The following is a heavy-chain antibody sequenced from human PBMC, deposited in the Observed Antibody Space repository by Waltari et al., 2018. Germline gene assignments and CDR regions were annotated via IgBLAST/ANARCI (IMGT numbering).Heavy chain of an antibody. CDR2: IYYSGST. J-gene: IGHJ5*02. D-gene: IGHD4-4*01. CDR3: ARVNTVRNWFDP. V-gene: IGHV4-59*01. CDR1: GGPISSYT. Sequence: QVQLQESGPGLVKPSETLSLTRTVSGGPISSYTWTWSRQPPGKGLEWIGYIYYSGSTNYNPSLKSRVTISVDTSKNQFSLKLSSVTAADTAVYYCARVNTVRNWFDPWGQGTLVTVSS.